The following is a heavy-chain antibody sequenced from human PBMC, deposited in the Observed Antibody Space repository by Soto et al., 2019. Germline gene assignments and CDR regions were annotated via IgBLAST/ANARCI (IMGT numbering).Heavy chain of an antibody. CDR3: AGGSYCSGGSCYVPAFDI. Sequence: SETLSLTCTVSGGSISSGGYYWSWIRQHPGKGLEWIGYIYYSGSTYYNPSLKSRVTTSVDTSKNQFSLKLSSVTAADTAVYYCAGGSYCSGGSCYVPAFDIWGQGTMVTVSS. D-gene: IGHD2-15*01. J-gene: IGHJ3*02. CDR2: IYYSGST. V-gene: IGHV4-31*03. CDR1: GGSISSGGYY.